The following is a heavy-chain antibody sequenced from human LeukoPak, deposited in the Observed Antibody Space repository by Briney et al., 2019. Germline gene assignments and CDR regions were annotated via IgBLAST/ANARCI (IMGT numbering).Heavy chain of an antibody. CDR2: IKEDGSER. J-gene: IGHJ6*02. D-gene: IGHD3-10*01. CDR3: ARGXKVRGVNYYAMDV. V-gene: IGHV3-7*01. Sequence: PGGSLRLSCVASGFTFSSNWMSWVRQAPGKGLEWVANIKEDGSERYYVDSVKGRFTISRDNAKNSLYLQMNSLRAEDTAVYYXARGXKVRGVNYYAMDVWGQGTTVTVSS. CDR1: GFTFSSNW.